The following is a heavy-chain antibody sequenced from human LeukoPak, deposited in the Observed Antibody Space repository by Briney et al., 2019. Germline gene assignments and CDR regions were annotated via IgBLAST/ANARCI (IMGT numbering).Heavy chain of an antibody. D-gene: IGHD6-13*01. Sequence: SETLSLTCTVSGGSISTSSHYWGWIRQSPGKGLEWIGSIYSSGSTYYNPSLKRRVTISVDTSKNQFSLRLSSVTAADTAVYYCAREEGIAAAGALEYWGQGILVTVSS. J-gene: IGHJ4*02. CDR1: GGSISTSSHY. CDR2: IYSSGST. CDR3: AREEGIAAAGALEY. V-gene: IGHV4-39*07.